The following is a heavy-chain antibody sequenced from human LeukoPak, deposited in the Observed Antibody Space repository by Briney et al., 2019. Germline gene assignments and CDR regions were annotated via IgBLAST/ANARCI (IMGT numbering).Heavy chain of an antibody. J-gene: IGHJ4*02. V-gene: IGHV4-59*08. CDR1: GGSINSYY. CDR2: ISYSGST. Sequence: PSETLSLTCTVSGGSINSYYWSWIRQPPGKGLEWIGYISYSGSTNYNPSLKSRVTISVDTSKNQFSLKLSSVAAADAAVYYCARYVVYGSGKYYFDYWGQGTLVTVSS. D-gene: IGHD3-10*01. CDR3: ARYVVYGSGKYYFDY.